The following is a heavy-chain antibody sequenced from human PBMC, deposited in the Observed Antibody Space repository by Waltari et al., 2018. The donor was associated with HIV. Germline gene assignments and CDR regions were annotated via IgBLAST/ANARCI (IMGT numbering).Heavy chain of an antibody. V-gene: IGHV4-61*01. CDR3: ASHGDYYDRSGFYFDH. Sequence: HLQESGPRLAKPSETLSLPCSVSGGSVSTGTYYWSWIRQPPGKGLEWIGYISYSGSTNYNPSLKSRVTVSVDTSKNQVSLKLNSLTAADTAVYYCASHGDYYDRSGFYFDHWGQGTLVTVSS. D-gene: IGHD3-22*01. J-gene: IGHJ4*02. CDR1: GGSVSTGTYY. CDR2: ISYSGST.